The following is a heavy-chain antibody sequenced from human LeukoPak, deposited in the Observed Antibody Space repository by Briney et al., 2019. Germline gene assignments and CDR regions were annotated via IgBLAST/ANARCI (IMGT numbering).Heavy chain of an antibody. CDR3: ARDYYDSSGYYSGIDY. CDR1: GGSISSSNW. CDR2: IYLSGST. D-gene: IGHD3-22*01. J-gene: IGHJ4*02. Sequence: SGTLSLTCAVSGGSISSSNWWSWVRQPPGKGLEWIGEIYLSGSTNYNPSLKSRVTISVDKSKNQFSLKLSSVTAADTAVYYCARDYYDSSGYYSGIDYWGQGTLVTVSS. V-gene: IGHV4-4*02.